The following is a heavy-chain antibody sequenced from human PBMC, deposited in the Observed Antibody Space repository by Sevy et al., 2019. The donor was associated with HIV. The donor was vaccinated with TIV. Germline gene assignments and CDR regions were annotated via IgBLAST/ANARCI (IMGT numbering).Heavy chain of an antibody. V-gene: IGHV3-23*01. CDR3: AKDRRYGDIGLFDY. D-gene: IGHD4-17*01. J-gene: IGHJ4*02. Sequence: GGSLRLSCGASGFTFSSYAMSWVRQAPGKGLEWVSVISGRGDTTYYADSVKGRLTISRDNSKKTLNLQMNSLRVEDTAVYYCAKDRRYGDIGLFDYWGQGTLVTVSS. CDR1: GFTFSSYA. CDR2: ISGRGDTT.